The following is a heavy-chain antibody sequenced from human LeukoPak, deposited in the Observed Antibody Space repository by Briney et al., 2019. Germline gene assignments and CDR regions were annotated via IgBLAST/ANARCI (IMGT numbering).Heavy chain of an antibody. CDR2: ISSGSTSI. Sequence: PGGSLRLSCVASGFSFSDYSMNWVRQPPGKGLEWVSNISSGSTSIYYADSVKGRFTISRDNAKKSLHLQMNSLRAEDTAVYYCARGFSGSLSPLDYWGQGTLVTVSS. V-gene: IGHV3-48*04. J-gene: IGHJ4*02. D-gene: IGHD1-26*01. CDR1: GFSFSDYS. CDR3: ARGFSGSLSPLDY.